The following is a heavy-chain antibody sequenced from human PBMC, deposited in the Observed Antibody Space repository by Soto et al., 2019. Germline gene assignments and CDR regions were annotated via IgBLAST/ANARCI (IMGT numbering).Heavy chain of an antibody. CDR3: ASERIAQYFDF. J-gene: IGHJ4*02. CDR1: GGTFSSHG. Sequence: QVQLVQSGTVVQRRGSSVKVSCQASGGTFSSHGMAWVRQAPGQGLEWMGGIIPTFGTPTYAPKFQGRVTITADKSTNTAYMELSSLRSEDTGVYCCASERIAQYFDFWGQGTLITVSS. CDR2: IIPTFGTP. V-gene: IGHV1-69*06.